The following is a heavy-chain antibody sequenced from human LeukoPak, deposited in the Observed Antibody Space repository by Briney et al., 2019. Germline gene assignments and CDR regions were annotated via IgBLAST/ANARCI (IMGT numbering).Heavy chain of an antibody. V-gene: IGHV3-53*01. CDR3: AREEHYRRYFAL. D-gene: IGHD3-16*02. J-gene: IGHJ2*01. Sequence: GGSLRLSCAASGFTVGSNYMSWVRQAPGKGLEWVSVSYSGGSSYYADSVKGRFTISRDNSKNTLYLQMNTLRAEDTAVYFCAREEHYRRYFALWGRGTLVTVSS. CDR1: GFTVGSNY. CDR2: SYSGGSS.